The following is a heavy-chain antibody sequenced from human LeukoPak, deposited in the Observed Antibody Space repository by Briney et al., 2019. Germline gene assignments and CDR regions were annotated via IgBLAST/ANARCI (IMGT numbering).Heavy chain of an antibody. CDR3: ASFTTYYYDSSGYMVDY. Sequence: ASVKVSCKASGYTFTSYDINWVRQATGQGLEWMGWMNPNSGNTGYAQKFQGRVTMTRDTSISTAYMELSRLRSDDTAVYYCASFTTYYYDSSGYMVDYWGQGTLVTVSS. J-gene: IGHJ4*02. CDR2: MNPNSGNT. D-gene: IGHD3-22*01. CDR1: GYTFTSYD. V-gene: IGHV1-8*01.